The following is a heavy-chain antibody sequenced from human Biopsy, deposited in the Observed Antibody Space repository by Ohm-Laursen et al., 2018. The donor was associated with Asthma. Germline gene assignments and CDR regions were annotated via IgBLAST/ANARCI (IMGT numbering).Heavy chain of an antibody. CDR3: AKWDTYYDFWSGYYTRYNYYYYGMDV. J-gene: IGHJ6*02. CDR1: GFTFSSYG. V-gene: IGHV3-30*18. Sequence: SLRLSCAASGFTFSSYGMHWVRQAPGKGLEGVAVISYDGSNKYYADSVKGRFTISRDNSKNTLYLQMNSLRAEDTAVYYCAKWDTYYDFWSGYYTRYNYYYYGMDVWGQGTTVTVSS. D-gene: IGHD3-3*01. CDR2: ISYDGSNK.